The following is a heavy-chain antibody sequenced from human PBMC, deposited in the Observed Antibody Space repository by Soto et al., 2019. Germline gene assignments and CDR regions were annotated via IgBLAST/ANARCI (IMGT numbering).Heavy chain of an antibody. V-gene: IGHV1-69*02. Sequence: QVQLVQSGAEVKRPGSSVKVSCKASGDTFAFYSINWVRQAPGLGLEWMGRINPILSMSNYAQRFQGRVTMTSDKTTSTAYMVLNSLRSEDTGMYYCAISYCSGYRAFYYWGQVVLATVSS. CDR2: INPILSMS. CDR3: AISYCSGYRAFYY. CDR1: GDTFAFYS. D-gene: IGHD3-16*02. J-gene: IGHJ4*02.